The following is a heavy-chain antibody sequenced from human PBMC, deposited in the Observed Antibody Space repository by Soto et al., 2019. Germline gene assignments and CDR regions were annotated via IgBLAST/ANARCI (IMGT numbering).Heavy chain of an antibody. CDR1: GFTFSNYA. J-gene: IGHJ4*02. D-gene: IGHD2-2*01. Sequence: EVQLLESGGGLVQPGESLRLSCAVSGFTFSNYAMSWVRQVPGKGLEWVSTISGSGGSTYYADSVKGRFTISRDNSKNTLYLQMNGLRAEDTAVYYGVNQQMRDIRAFDYWGQGTLVTVSS. CDR2: ISGSGGST. CDR3: VNQQMRDIRAFDY. V-gene: IGHV3-23*01.